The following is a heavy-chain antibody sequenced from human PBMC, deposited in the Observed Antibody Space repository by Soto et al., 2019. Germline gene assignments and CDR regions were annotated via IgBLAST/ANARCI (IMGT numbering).Heavy chain of an antibody. D-gene: IGHD5-12*01. CDR3: ARGSPSHGGYNY. CDR1: GGSLSGYY. J-gene: IGHJ4*02. V-gene: IGHV4-34*01. Sequence: PSETLSLTCAVYGGSLSGYYWSWIRQPPGKGLEWIGEINHSGSTNYNPSLKSRVTISVDTSKNQFSLKLSSVTAADTAVYYCARGSPSHGGYNYWGQGTLVTVSS. CDR2: INHSGST.